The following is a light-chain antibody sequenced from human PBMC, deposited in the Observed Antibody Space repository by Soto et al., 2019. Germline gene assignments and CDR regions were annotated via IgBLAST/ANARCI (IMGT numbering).Light chain of an antibody. V-gene: IGLV1-40*01. J-gene: IGLJ3*02. CDR3: QSYDTSLSAWV. Sequence: QSVLTQPPSVSGAPGQRVTISCTGGSSNIGAGYDVHWYRQFPGTAPKLLVYGNNNRPSGISDRFSASKSGSSASLAITGLQAEDEADYYCQSYDTSLSAWVFGGGTKLTVL. CDR1: SSNIGAGYD. CDR2: GNN.